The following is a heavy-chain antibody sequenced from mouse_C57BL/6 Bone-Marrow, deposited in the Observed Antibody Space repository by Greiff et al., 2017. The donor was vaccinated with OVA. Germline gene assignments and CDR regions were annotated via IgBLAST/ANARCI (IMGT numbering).Heavy chain of an antibody. CDR2: ISSGGSYT. J-gene: IGHJ3*01. Sequence: EVQVVESGGDLVKPGGSLKLSCAASGFTFSSYGMSWVRQTPDKRLEWVATISSGGSYTYYPDSVKGRFTISRDNAKNTLYLQMSSLKSEDTAMYYCARPGGSLAWFAYWGQGTLVTVSA. CDR3: ARPGGSLAWFAY. V-gene: IGHV5-6*01. CDR1: GFTFSSYG.